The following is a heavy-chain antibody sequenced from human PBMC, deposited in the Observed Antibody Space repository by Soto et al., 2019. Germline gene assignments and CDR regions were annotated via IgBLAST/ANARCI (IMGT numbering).Heavy chain of an antibody. CDR3: AMGYSYGYDAFDI. CDR1: GYTFTGYY. J-gene: IGHJ3*02. V-gene: IGHV1-2*04. D-gene: IGHD5-18*01. CDR2: INPNSGGT. Sequence: ASVKVSCKASGYTFTGYYMHWVRQAPGQGLEWMGWINPNSGGTNYAQKFQGWVTMTRDTSIRKAYMELSRLRSDDTAVYYCAMGYSYGYDAFDIWGQGTMVTVSS.